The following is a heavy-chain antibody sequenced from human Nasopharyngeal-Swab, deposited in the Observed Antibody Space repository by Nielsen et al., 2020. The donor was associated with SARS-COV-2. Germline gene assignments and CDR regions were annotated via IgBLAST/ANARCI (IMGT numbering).Heavy chain of an antibody. D-gene: IGHD3-16*02. J-gene: IGHJ5*02. CDR2: IYYSGST. CDR3: ARVRELVLGSYRWFDP. CDR1: GGSISSGGYY. V-gene: IGHV4-31*03. Sequence: LRLSCTVSGGSISSGGYYWSWIRQHPGKGLEWIGYIYYSGSTYYNPSLKSRVTISVDRSKNQFSLKVSSVTAADTAVYYCARVRELVLGSYRWFDPWGQGTLVTVSS.